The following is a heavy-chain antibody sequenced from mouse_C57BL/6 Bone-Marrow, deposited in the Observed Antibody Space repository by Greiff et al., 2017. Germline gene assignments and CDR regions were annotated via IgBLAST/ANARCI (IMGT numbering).Heavy chain of an antibody. CDR1: GFTFSSYA. J-gene: IGHJ3*01. CDR3: ARDELRPAWFAY. D-gene: IGHD1-1*01. V-gene: IGHV5-4*01. CDR2: ISDGGSYT. Sequence: EVKVVESGGGLVKPGGSLKLSCAASGFTFSSYAMSWVRQTPEKRLEWVATISDGGSYTYYPDNVKGRFTISRDNAKNNLYLQMSHLKSEDTAMYYCARDELRPAWFAYWGQGTLVTVSA.